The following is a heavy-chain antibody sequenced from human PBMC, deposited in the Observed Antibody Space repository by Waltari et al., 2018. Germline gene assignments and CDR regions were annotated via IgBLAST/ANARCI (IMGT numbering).Heavy chain of an antibody. CDR1: GGTFSSYA. CDR3: ATGPYYDFWSGYRHYFDY. J-gene: IGHJ4*02. D-gene: IGHD3-3*01. Sequence: QVQLVQSGAEVKKPGSSVKVSCKASGGTFSSYAISWVRQAPGQGLEWMGRIIPIFGTANYAQKFQGRVTITADKSTSTAYMELSSLRSEDTAVYYCATGPYYDFWSGYRHYFDYWGQGTLVTVSS. CDR2: IIPIFGTA. V-gene: IGHV1-69*13.